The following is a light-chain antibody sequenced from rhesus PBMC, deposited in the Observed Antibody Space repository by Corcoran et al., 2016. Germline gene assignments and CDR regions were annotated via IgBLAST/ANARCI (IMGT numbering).Light chain of an antibody. CDR3: QKYNDWPFT. CDR2: YES. Sequence: ETVMMLSPATLSLSPGERATLSCRASQSVGSTLAWYQQNPWQDPSLRIYYESSRVTGIPDRFSGSVSVTEFTLTISSLDPEDVGVYYCQKYNDWPFTCGPGTKLDIK. CDR1: QSVGST. V-gene: IGKV3-35*02. J-gene: IGKJ3*01.